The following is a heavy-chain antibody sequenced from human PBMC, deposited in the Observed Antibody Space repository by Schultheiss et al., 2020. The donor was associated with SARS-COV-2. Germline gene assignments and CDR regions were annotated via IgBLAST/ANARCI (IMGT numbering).Heavy chain of an antibody. CDR1: GGSISSSSYY. V-gene: IGHV4-39*01. CDR3: ARHPQWLQGGGAFDI. Sequence: SETLSLTCTVSGGSISSSSYYWGWIRQPPGKGLEWIGYIYYSGSTYYNPSLKSRVTVSVDTSKNQFSLKLSSVTAADTAVYYCARHPQWLQGGGAFDIWGQGTMVTVSS. D-gene: IGHD6-19*01. J-gene: IGHJ3*02. CDR2: IYYSGST.